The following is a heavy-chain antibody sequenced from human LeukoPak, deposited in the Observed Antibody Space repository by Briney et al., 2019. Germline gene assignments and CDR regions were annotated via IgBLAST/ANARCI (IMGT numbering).Heavy chain of an antibody. CDR2: IIPIFGTA. CDR1: GGTFSSYA. D-gene: IGHD3-10*01. J-gene: IGHJ4*02. Sequence: SVKVSCKASGGTFSSYAISWVRQAPGQGLEWMGGIIPIFGTANYAQKFQGRVTITADESTSTAYMELSSLRAEDTAVYYCARSRSPITMVRGVISSVWGQGTLVTVSS. V-gene: IGHV1-69*13. CDR3: ARSRSPITMVRGVISSV.